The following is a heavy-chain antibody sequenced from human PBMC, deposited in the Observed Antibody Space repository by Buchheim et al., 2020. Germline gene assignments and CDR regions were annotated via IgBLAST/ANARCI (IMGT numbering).Heavy chain of an antibody. V-gene: IGHV4-30-4*01. CDR2: IYYSGST. CDR3: AREIVARVPYYYYYGMDV. CDR1: GGSISSGDYY. J-gene: IGHJ6*02. D-gene: IGHD2/OR15-2a*01. Sequence: QVQLQESGPGLVKPSQTLSLTCTVSGGSISSGDYYWSWIRQPPGKGLEWIGYIYYSGSTYYNPSLKSRVTISVDPSKNQFSLKLGAVTAADTAVYYCAREIVARVPYYYYYGMDVWGQGTT.